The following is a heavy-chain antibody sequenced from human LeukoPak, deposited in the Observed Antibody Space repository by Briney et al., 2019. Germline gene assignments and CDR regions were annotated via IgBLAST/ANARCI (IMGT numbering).Heavy chain of an antibody. CDR2: ISAYNGNT. Sequence: ASVRFSCKASGYTCTSYCISWVRQAPGQGLEWMGWISAYNGNTNYAQKLQGRVTMTTDTSTSTAYMELRSLRSDDTAVYYCARAAVAGTAGFDYWGQGTLVTVSS. D-gene: IGHD6-19*01. J-gene: IGHJ4*02. V-gene: IGHV1-18*01. CDR3: ARAAVAGTAGFDY. CDR1: GYTCTSYC.